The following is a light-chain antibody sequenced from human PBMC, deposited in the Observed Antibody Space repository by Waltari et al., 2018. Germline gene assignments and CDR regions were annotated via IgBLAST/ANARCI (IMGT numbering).Light chain of an antibody. J-gene: IGLJ3*02. CDR2: VNSDGSH. V-gene: IGLV4-69*01. CDR3: QTGGHGTWV. Sequence: VLTKSRQDSATLRAAVKLTCEMSSGNSINVIAGRHQQPGKCSRYLMKVNSDGSHRKGDDIPDRFSASMSGTEFQLTISSLQSEDEADYFCQTGGHGTWVFGGGTKLTVL. CDR1: SGNSINV.